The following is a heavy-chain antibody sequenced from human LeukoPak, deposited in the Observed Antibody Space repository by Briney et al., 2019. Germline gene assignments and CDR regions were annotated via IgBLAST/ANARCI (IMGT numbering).Heavy chain of an antibody. J-gene: IGHJ4*02. CDR2: IYYSGST. CDR3: ARHYSTVVTAGY. CDR1: GGSISSSSYY. D-gene: IGHD4-23*01. Sequence: SETLSLTCTVSGGSISSSSYYWGWIRQPPGKGLEWIGGIYYSGSTYYNPSLKSRVTISVDTSKNQFSLKLSSVTAADTAVYYCARHYSTVVTAGYWGQGTLVTVSS. V-gene: IGHV4-39*01.